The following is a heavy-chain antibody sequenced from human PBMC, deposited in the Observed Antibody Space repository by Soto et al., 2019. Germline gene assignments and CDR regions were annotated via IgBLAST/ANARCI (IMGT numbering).Heavy chain of an antibody. D-gene: IGHD6-19*01. V-gene: IGHV3-23*01. CDR3: AKERSSGWSFDY. Sequence: EVQLLESGGGLVQPGGSLRLSCAASEFTFSTYARNWVRQAPGKGLEWVSGISGSGDSTYYADSVKGRFTVSRDNSKNTLYLQMNSLRAEDTAVFYCAKERSSGWSFDYWGQGTLVTVSS. CDR2: ISGSGDST. J-gene: IGHJ4*02. CDR1: EFTFSTYA.